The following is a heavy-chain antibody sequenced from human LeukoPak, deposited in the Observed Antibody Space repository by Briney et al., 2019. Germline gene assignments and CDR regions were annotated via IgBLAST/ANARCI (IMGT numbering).Heavy chain of an antibody. J-gene: IGHJ4*02. CDR2: INHSGST. Sequence: SETLSLTCAVYGGSFSGYYWSWIRQPPGKGLEWIGEINHSGSTNYNPSLKSRVTILVDTSKNQFSLKLSSVTAADTAVYYCARGLLLWFGELSLQDWGQGTLVTVSS. CDR3: ARGLLLWFGELSLQD. D-gene: IGHD3-10*01. CDR1: GGSFSGYY. V-gene: IGHV4-34*01.